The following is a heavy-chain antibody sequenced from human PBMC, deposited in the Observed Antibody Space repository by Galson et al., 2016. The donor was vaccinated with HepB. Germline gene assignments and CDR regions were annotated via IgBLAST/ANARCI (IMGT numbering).Heavy chain of an antibody. CDR3: ARRPWAARGWFDP. J-gene: IGHJ5*02. D-gene: IGHD6-6*01. Sequence: ETLSLTCAVSGGSFSAYYWSWIRQPPGKGLEWIGEINHNGGSTYNPSLKSRVTISVDTSKNQFSLKLSSVTAADTAVYYCARRPWAARGWFDPWGQGTLVTVSS. V-gene: IGHV4-34*01. CDR1: GGSFSAYY. CDR2: INHNGGS.